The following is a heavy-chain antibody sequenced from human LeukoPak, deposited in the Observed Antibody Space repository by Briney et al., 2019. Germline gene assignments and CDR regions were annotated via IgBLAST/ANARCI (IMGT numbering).Heavy chain of an antibody. V-gene: IGHV3-9*01. J-gene: IGHJ6*03. CDR2: ISWNSGSI. Sequence: PGRSLRLSCAASGFTFDDYAMHWVRQAPGKGLEWVSGISWNSGSIGYADSVKGRFTISRDNSKNTLYLQMNSLRAEDTAVYYCAKDHVVVIASSMDVWGKGTTVTVSS. CDR3: AKDHVVVIASSMDV. D-gene: IGHD2-21*01. CDR1: GFTFDDYA.